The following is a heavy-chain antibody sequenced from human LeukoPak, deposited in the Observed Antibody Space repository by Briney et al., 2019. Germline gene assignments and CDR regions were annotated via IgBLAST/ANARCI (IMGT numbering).Heavy chain of an antibody. Sequence: SETLSLTCAVSGGSISSGGYSWSWIRQPPGKGLEWIGYIYHSGSTYYNPSLKSRVTISVDRSKNQFSLKLSSVTAADTAVYYCARDRCSSGCYYFDCWGQGTLVTVSS. D-gene: IGHD5-12*01. J-gene: IGHJ4*02. CDR1: GGSISSGGYS. CDR3: ARDRCSSGCYYFDC. CDR2: IYHSGST. V-gene: IGHV4-30-2*01.